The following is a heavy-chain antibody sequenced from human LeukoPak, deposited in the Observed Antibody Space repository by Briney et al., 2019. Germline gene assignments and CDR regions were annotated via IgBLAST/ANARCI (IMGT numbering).Heavy chain of an antibody. Sequence: ASLKVSCKASGSTFTGYYIRWVRQAPGQGLEWMGCINPNSGGTDYAQKFQGRATMTRDTSLSTAYMELSRLRSDDTAVYYCTRATSVVVPAADHYYYGMDVWGQGTTVTVSS. J-gene: IGHJ6*02. V-gene: IGHV1-2*02. D-gene: IGHD2-2*01. CDR2: INPNSGGT. CDR1: GSTFTGYY. CDR3: TRATSVVVPAADHYYYGMDV.